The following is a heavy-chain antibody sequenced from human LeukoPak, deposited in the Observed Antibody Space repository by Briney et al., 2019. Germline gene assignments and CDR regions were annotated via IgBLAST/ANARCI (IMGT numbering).Heavy chain of an antibody. J-gene: IGHJ3*02. D-gene: IGHD3-9*01. V-gene: IGHV3-7*01. CDR3: AKTWGGYIDWLNDAFDI. CDR1: GFTFSSYW. CDR2: IKQDGSEK. Sequence: AGGSLRLSCAASGFTFSSYWMSWVRQAPGKGLEWVANIKQDGSEKYYVDSVKGRFTISRDNAKNSLYLQMNSLRAEDTAVYYCAKTWGGYIDWLNDAFDIWGQGTMVTVSS.